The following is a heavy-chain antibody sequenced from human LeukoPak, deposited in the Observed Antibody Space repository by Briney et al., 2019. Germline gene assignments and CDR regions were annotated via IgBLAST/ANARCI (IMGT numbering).Heavy chain of an antibody. CDR2: IYYSGST. D-gene: IGHD6-13*01. CDR3: ARRYSSSWIDP. J-gene: IGHJ5*02. Sequence: SETLSLTCTVSGGSISSSSYYWGWLRQPPGKGLEWIGSIYYSGSTYYNPSLKSRVTISVDTSKNQFSLKLSSVTAADTAVYYCARRYSSSWIDPWGQGTLVTVSS. CDR1: GGSISSSSYY. V-gene: IGHV4-39*01.